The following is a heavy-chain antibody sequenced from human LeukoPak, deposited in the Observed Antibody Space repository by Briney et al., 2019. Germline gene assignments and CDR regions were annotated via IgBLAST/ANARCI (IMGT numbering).Heavy chain of an antibody. D-gene: IGHD4-11*01. CDR1: GGSISGFY. CDR2: INHSGTT. J-gene: IGHJ6*02. V-gene: IGHV4-34*01. CDR3: ARGKITVTGYYYAMDV. Sequence: KASETLSLTCTVSGGSISGFYWSWIRQSPGKGLEWIGEINHSGTTNYNPSLMSRVTISVDTSKNRFSLRLSSVTAADTAVYYCARGKITVTGYYYAMDVWGQGTTVTVSS.